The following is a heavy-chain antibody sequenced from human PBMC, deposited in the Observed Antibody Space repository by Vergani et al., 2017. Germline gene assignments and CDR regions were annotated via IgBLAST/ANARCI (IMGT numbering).Heavy chain of an antibody. CDR2: ISWNSGSI. CDR1: GFTFDDYA. J-gene: IGHJ4*02. D-gene: IGHD1-7*01. CDR3: ANPQVYNWNYIADFDY. Sequence: EVQLVESGGGLVQPGRSLRLSCAASGFTFDDYAMHWVRQAPGKGLEWVSGISWNSGSIGYADSVKGRFTISRDNAKNSLYLQMNSLRAEDTALYYCANPQVYNWNYIADFDYWGQGTLVTVSS. V-gene: IGHV3-9*01.